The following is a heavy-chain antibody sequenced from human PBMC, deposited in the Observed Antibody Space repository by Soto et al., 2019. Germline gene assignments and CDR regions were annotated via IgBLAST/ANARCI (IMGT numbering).Heavy chain of an antibody. CDR3: ARALGYCSSTSCYIYYGMDV. CDR2: IYYSGST. V-gene: IGHV4-39*01. D-gene: IGHD2-2*02. J-gene: IGHJ6*02. CDR1: GGSISSSSYY. Sequence: QLQLQESGPGLVKPSETLSLTCTVSGGSISSSSYYWGWIRQPPGKGLEWIGGIYYSGSTYYNPSLKSRVPISVDTSKNQFSLKLSSVTAADTAVYYCARALGYCSSTSCYIYYGMDVWGQGTTVTVSS.